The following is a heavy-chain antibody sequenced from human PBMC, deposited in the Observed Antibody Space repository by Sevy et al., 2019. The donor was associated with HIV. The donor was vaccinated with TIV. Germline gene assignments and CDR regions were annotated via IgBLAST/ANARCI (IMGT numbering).Heavy chain of an antibody. CDR1: GFTFSSYA. J-gene: IGHJ4*02. CDR3: AGGGSYGGGGDY. CDR2: ISSNGGST. V-gene: IGHV3-64*01. D-gene: IGHD1-26*01. Sequence: GGSLRLSCAASGFTFSSYAMHWVRQAPGKGLEYVSAISSNGGSTYYANSVKGRFTISRDNSKNTLYLQMGSLRAEDMAVYYCAGGGSYGGGGDYWGQGTLVTVSS.